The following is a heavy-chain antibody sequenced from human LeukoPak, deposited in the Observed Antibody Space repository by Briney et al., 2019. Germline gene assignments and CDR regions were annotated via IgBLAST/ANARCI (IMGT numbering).Heavy chain of an antibody. CDR1: GGSFSVYY. CDR2: INHSGST. J-gene: IGHJ5*02. CDR3: ARGSAGYSSSWRRNWFDP. V-gene: IGHV4-34*01. D-gene: IGHD6-13*01. Sequence: SETLSLTCAVYGGSFSVYYWTWIRQPPGKGLEWIGEINHSGSTNYNPSLKSRVTISVDTSKNQFSLKLSSVTAADTAVYYCARGSAGYSSSWRRNWFDPWGQGTLVTVSS.